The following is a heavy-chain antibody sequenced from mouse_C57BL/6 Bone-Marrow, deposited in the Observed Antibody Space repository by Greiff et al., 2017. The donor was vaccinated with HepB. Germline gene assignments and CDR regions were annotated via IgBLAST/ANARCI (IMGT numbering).Heavy chain of an antibody. CDR3: ARGGKRYYYGREGFDY. D-gene: IGHD1-1*01. J-gene: IGHJ2*01. V-gene: IGHV1-72*01. CDR2: IDPNSGGT. Sequence: QVQLQQSGTELVKPGASVKLSCKASGYTFTSYWMHWVKQRPGRGLEWIGRIDPNSGGTKYNEKFKSKATLTVDKPSSTAYMQLSSLTSEDSAVYYCARGGKRYYYGREGFDYWGQGTTLTVSS. CDR1: GYTFTSYW.